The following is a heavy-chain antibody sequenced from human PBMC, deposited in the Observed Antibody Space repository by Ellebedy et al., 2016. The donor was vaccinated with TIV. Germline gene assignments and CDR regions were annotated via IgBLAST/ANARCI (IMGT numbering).Heavy chain of an antibody. V-gene: IGHV3-23*01. D-gene: IGHD3-10*01. CDR3: AKSASETMVRGSDY. J-gene: IGHJ4*02. Sequence: GESLKISCAASGFTFSSYAMSWVRQAPGKGLEWVASISGNGGDAFYADSVVQGRFTISRDTPKDALYLQMNSLRAEDTAVYYCAKSASETMVRGSDYWGQGTLVTVSS. CDR1: GFTFSSYA. CDR2: ISGNGGDA.